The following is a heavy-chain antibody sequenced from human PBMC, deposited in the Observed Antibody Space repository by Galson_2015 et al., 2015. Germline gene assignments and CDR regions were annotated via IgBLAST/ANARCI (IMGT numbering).Heavy chain of an antibody. CDR1: GFTFSSYA. Sequence: SLRLSCAASGFTFSSYAMSWVRQAPGKGLEWVSAISGSGGSTYYADSVKGRFTISRDNSKNTLYLQMNSLRAEDTAVYYCAKRRRCSSTSCYRGNDYWGQGTLVTVSS. J-gene: IGHJ4*02. CDR3: AKRRRCSSTSCYRGNDY. V-gene: IGHV3-23*01. CDR2: ISGSGGST. D-gene: IGHD2-2*01.